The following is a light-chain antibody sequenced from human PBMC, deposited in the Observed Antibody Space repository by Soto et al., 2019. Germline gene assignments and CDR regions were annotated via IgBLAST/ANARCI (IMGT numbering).Light chain of an antibody. CDR3: HQYYTYPPLT. Sequence: AIRMTQSPSSLSASTGDRVTITCRASQGISSYLAWYQQKPGKAPKLLIYAASTLQSGVPSRFSGSGSGTDFTLTISCLQSEDFATYYCHQYYTYPPLTFGGGTKVEIK. V-gene: IGKV1-8*01. CDR2: AAS. J-gene: IGKJ4*01. CDR1: QGISSY.